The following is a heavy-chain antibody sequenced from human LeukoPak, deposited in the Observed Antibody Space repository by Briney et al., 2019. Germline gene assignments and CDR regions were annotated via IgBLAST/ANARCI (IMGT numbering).Heavy chain of an antibody. V-gene: IGHV4-39*01. CDR1: GGSISSSSYY. CDR2: IYYSGST. D-gene: IGHD6-13*01. Sequence: PSETLSLTCTVSGGSISSSSYYWGWIRQPPGRGLEWIGSIYYSGSTYYNPSLKSRVTISVDTSKNQFSLKLSSVTAADTAVYYCARHATLAAAGHDAFDIWGQGTMVTVSS. J-gene: IGHJ3*02. CDR3: ARHATLAAAGHDAFDI.